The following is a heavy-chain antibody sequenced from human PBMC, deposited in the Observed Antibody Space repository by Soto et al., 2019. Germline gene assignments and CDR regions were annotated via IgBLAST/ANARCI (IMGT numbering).Heavy chain of an antibody. D-gene: IGHD6-19*01. CDR3: AIGGIAVAAHVTHYYGMDV. CDR2: ISAYNGNT. J-gene: IGHJ6*02. CDR1: GYTFTSYG. V-gene: IGHV1-18*01. Sequence: QVQLVQSGAEVKKPGASVKVSCKASGYTFTSYGISWVRQAPGQGLEWMGWISAYNGNTNYAQKLQGRVTMTTDTSTRTVYMEMRSRRSDDTAVYYCAIGGIAVAAHVTHYYGMDVWGQGTTVTVSS.